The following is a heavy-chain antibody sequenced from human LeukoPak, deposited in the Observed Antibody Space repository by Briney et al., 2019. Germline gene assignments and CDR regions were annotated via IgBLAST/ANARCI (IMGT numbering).Heavy chain of an antibody. D-gene: IGHD3-10*02. Sequence: PSETLSLTCTVSGGSISSSSYYWGWIRQPPGKGLEWIGSIYYSGSTYYNPSLKSRVTISVDTSKNQFSLKLSSVTAADTAVYYCARDYYVFTPYYFDYWGQGTLVTVSS. CDR2: IYYSGST. CDR3: ARDYYVFTPYYFDY. CDR1: GGSISSSSYY. J-gene: IGHJ4*02. V-gene: IGHV4-39*07.